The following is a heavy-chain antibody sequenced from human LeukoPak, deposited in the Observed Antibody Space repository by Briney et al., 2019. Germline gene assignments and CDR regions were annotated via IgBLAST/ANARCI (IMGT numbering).Heavy chain of an antibody. CDR1: GFTFSLYS. CDR2: FGDDI. D-gene: IGHD2-15*01. J-gene: IGHJ4*02. CDR3: ARDSGWSFDY. Sequence: PGGSLRLSCAASGFTFSLYSMNWVRQAPGKRLEWVSYFGDDIYYADSVEGRFTISRDNAKNSLYLQMNSLRAEDTAVYYCARDSGWSFDYWGQGTLVTVSS. V-gene: IGHV3-48*01.